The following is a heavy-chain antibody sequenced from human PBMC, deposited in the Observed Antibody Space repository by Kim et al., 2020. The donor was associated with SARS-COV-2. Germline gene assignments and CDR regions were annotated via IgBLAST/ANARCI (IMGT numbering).Heavy chain of an antibody. CDR3: ARGEYYDFWSGYGHFYYYSGMDV. D-gene: IGHD3-3*01. Sequence: GGSLRLSCAASGFTFSSYGMHWVRQAPGKGLEWVAVIWYDGSNKYYADSVKGRFTISRDNSKNTLYLQMNSLRAEDTAVYYCARGEYYDFWSGYGHFYYYSGMDVWGQGTTVTVSS. V-gene: IGHV3-33*01. J-gene: IGHJ6*02. CDR2: IWYDGSNK. CDR1: GFTFSSYG.